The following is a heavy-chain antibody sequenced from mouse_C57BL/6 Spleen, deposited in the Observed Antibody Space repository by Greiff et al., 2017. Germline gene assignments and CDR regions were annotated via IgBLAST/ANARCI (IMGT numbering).Heavy chain of an antibody. D-gene: IGHD3-1*01. V-gene: IGHV1-26*01. Sequence: EVQLQQSGPELVKPGASVKISCKASGYTFTDYYMNWVKQSHGKSLEWIGDINPNNGGTSYNQKFKGKATLTVDKSSSTAYMELRSLTSEDSAVYHCARGLYLYWYFDVWGTGTTVTVSS. CDR3: ARGLYLYWYFDV. CDR2: INPNNGGT. CDR1: GYTFTDYY. J-gene: IGHJ1*03.